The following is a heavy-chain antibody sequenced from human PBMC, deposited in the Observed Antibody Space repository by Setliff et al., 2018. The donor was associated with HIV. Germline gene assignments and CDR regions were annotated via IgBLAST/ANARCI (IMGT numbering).Heavy chain of an antibody. Sequence: SETLSLTCTVSGGSISSHFWSWIRQPPGTGLEWIGSIYYSGSTNYNPSLKSRVTISVVTSKNQFSLKLSSVTAADTAVYYCARGTLYYDYVWGTPFPFDYWGQGTLVTVSS. J-gene: IGHJ4*02. V-gene: IGHV4-59*11. CDR3: ARGTLYYDYVWGTPFPFDY. CDR1: GGSISSHF. CDR2: IYYSGST. D-gene: IGHD3-16*01.